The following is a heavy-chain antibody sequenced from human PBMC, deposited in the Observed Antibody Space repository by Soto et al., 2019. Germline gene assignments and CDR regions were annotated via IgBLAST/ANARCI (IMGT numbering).Heavy chain of an antibody. CDR3: ARDGGYDILPGGEWFDP. J-gene: IGHJ5*02. CDR2: IYYSGST. V-gene: IGHV4-59*01. CDR1: GGSISSYY. Sequence: QVQLQESGPGLVKPSETLSLTCTVSGGSISSYYWSWIRQPPGKGLEWIGYIYYSGSTNYNPSLKSRVTISVDTSKTPCARKRGFVTAADTAVYYCARDGGYDILPGGEWFDPWGQGTLVTVSS. D-gene: IGHD3-9*01.